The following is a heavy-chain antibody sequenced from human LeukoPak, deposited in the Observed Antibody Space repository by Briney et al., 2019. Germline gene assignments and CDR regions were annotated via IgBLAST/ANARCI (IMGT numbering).Heavy chain of an antibody. Sequence: SETLSLTCTVSGGSISSSSYYWGWIRQPPGKGLEWIGSIYYSGSTYYNPSLKSRVTISVDTSKNQFSLKLSSVTAADTAVYYCARDQLGGYDGHFDYWGQGTLVTVSS. CDR1: GGSISSSSYY. CDR3: ARDQLGGYDGHFDY. V-gene: IGHV4-39*07. D-gene: IGHD5-12*01. J-gene: IGHJ4*02. CDR2: IYYSGST.